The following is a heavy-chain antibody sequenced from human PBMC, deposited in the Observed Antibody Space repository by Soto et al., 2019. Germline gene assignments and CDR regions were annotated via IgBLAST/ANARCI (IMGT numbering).Heavy chain of an antibody. CDR2: ISSSGSTI. CDR3: ARDPARMYSSSWGWTLDY. CDR1: GFTFSSYE. J-gene: IGHJ4*02. Sequence: EVQLVESGGGLVQPGGSLRLSCAASGFTFSSYEMNWVRQAPGKGLEGVSYISSSGSTIYYADSVKGRFTISRDNAKNSLYLQMNRLRAEDTAVYYCARDPARMYSSSWGWTLDYWGQGTLVTVSS. V-gene: IGHV3-48*03. D-gene: IGHD6-13*01.